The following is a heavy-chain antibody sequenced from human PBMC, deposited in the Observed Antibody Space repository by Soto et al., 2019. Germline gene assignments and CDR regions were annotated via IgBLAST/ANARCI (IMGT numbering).Heavy chain of an antibody. D-gene: IGHD3-22*01. CDR1: GYTFTSYG. CDR2: ISAYNGNT. CDR3: ARPVVPHNYYDSSGYYQFDY. V-gene: IGHV1-18*01. J-gene: IGHJ4*02. Sequence: ASVKVSCKASGYTFTSYGISWVRQAPGQGLEWMGWISAYNGNTNYAQKLQGRVTMTTDTSTSTAYMELRSLRSDDTAVYYCARPVVPHNYYDSSGYYQFDYWGQGTLVTVSS.